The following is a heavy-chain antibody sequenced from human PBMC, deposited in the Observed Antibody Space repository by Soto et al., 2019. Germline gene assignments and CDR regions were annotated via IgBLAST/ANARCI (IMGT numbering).Heavy chain of an antibody. CDR3: ARRTYYYDSSGYYFDY. V-gene: IGHV1-46*01. CDR2: INPSGGST. CDR1: GYTFTSYY. D-gene: IGHD3-22*01. J-gene: IGHJ4*02. Sequence: ASVKVSCKASGYTFTSYYMHWVRQAPGQGLEWMGIINPSGGSTSYAQKFQGRVTMTRDASTSTVYMELSSLRSEDTAVYYCARRTYYYDSSGYYFDYWGQGTLVTVSS.